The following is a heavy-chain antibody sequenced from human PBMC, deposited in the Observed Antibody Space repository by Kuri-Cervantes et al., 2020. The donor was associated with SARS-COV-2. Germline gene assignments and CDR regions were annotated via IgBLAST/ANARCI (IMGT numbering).Heavy chain of an antibody. D-gene: IGHD3-10*01. Sequence: SETLSLTCTVSGGSISSYYWSWIRQPAGKGLEWIGRIFPSASANYNPSLKSRVTMSVDTSKNQFSLKLTSVTAADTAVYYCARERESFGVVDAFDIWGQGTMVTVSS. CDR1: GGSISSYY. CDR3: ARERESFGVVDAFDI. V-gene: IGHV4-4*07. CDR2: IFPSASA. J-gene: IGHJ3*02.